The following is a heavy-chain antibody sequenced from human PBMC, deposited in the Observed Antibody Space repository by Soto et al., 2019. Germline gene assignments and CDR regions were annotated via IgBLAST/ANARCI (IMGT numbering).Heavy chain of an antibody. CDR3: ARDQWTYQLLSGGAFDI. J-gene: IGHJ3*02. CDR2: IIPILGIA. D-gene: IGHD2-2*01. V-gene: IGHV1-69*04. CDR1: GSTFSSDT. Sequence: GASVKVSFKASGSTFSSDTIICVRRAPGQELEWMGRIIPILGIANCAQKFQGRVTITADKSTSTAYMELSSLRSEDTAVYYCARDQWTYQLLSGGAFDIWGQGTMVTVSS.